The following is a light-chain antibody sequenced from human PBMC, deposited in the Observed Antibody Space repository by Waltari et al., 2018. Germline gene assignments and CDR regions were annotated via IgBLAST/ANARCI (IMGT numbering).Light chain of an antibody. CDR2: DAS. CDR3: QQYDNFPPT. J-gene: IGKJ5*01. V-gene: IGKV1-33*01. Sequence: DIQMTQSPSSLSVSVGDRITITCQASQGIINFLNWYEQKPGKAPNLLIYDASNLETGVPSRFSGSESRTNFTFTISSLQPEDIATYYCQQYDNFPPTFGQGTRLEI. CDR1: QGIINF.